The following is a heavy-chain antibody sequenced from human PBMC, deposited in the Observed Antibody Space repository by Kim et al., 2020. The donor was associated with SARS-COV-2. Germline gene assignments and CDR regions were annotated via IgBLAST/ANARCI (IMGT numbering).Heavy chain of an antibody. V-gene: IGHV1-2*02. J-gene: IGHJ6*02. Sequence: NYAKKFQGRVTMTRDTSISTAYMELSRLRSDDTAVYYCARDAQQHYGMDVWGQGTTVTVSS. CDR3: ARDAQQHYGMDV. D-gene: IGHD6-13*01.